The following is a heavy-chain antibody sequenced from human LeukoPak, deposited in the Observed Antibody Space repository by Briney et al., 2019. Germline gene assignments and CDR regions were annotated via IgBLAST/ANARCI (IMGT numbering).Heavy chain of an antibody. CDR3: TRESGAFSPFGF. CDR1: GGSIITTNW. Sequence: PSGTLSLTCGVAGGSIITTNWWSWGRQPPGKGLEWIGEVHLNGATNYNPSLESRVSMSIDKSKNQLSLKLSSVTAADTATYYCTRESGAFSPFGFWGQGTLVTVSS. D-gene: IGHD1-26*01. J-gene: IGHJ4*02. CDR2: VHLNGAT. V-gene: IGHV4-4*02.